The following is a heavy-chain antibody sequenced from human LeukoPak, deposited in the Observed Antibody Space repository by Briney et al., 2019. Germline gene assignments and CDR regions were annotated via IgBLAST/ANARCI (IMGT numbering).Heavy chain of an antibody. D-gene: IGHD2-15*01. CDR1: GGSISSYY. CDR3: ARVICSGGSCRFDY. Sequence: SETLSLTCTVSGGSISSYYWNWIRQPAGKGLEWIGRIHTSGSTNYNPSLKSRVTMSVDTSKNQFSLKLSSVTAADTAVYSCARVICSGGSCRFDYWGQGTLVTVSS. J-gene: IGHJ4*02. CDR2: IHTSGST. V-gene: IGHV4-4*07.